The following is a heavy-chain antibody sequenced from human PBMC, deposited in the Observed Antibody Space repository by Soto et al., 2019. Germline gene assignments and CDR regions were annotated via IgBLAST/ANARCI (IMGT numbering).Heavy chain of an antibody. CDR3: ARITWGRDHYYGMDV. V-gene: IGHV3-48*03. CDR2: ISSSGSTI. J-gene: IGHJ6*02. Sequence: GGSLRLSCAASGFTFSSYEMNWVRQAPGKGLEWVSYISSSGSTIYYADSVKGRVTMTRDTSLGTAYMELTSLRPDDTALYYCARITWGRDHYYGMDVWGQGTTVTVSS. CDR1: GFTFSSYE. D-gene: IGHD1-26*01.